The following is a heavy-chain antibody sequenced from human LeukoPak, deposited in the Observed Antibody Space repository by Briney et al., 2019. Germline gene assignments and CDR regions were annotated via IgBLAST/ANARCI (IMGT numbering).Heavy chain of an antibody. J-gene: IGHJ4*02. D-gene: IGHD3-3*01. V-gene: IGHV3-23*01. CDR1: GFTFSSYG. CDR3: AKHPTRSYDFWSGYFIL. Sequence: GGTLRLSCAASGFTFSSYGMSWVRQAPGKGLEWVSAISSSTGLTYYADSVKGRFTISRDNSKHTLYMQMNSLRAEDTAVYYCAKHPTRSYDFWSGYFILWGQGTLVAVSS. CDR2: ISSSTGLT.